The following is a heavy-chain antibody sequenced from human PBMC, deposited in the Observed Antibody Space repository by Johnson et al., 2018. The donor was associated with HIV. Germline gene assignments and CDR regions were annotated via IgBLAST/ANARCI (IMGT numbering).Heavy chain of an antibody. D-gene: IGHD4-11*01. Sequence: EVQLVESGGGLVQPGGSLRLSCAASGFTFDDYAMHWVRQAPGKGLEWVSGISWNRGSIGYADSVKGGFTISRDNAKNSRYLQMNSLRAEDTALYYCEKDHDYIGHGAFDIWGQGTKVTVSS. CDR1: GFTFDDYA. J-gene: IGHJ3*02. V-gene: IGHV3-9*01. CDR3: EKDHDYIGHGAFDI. CDR2: ISWNRGSI.